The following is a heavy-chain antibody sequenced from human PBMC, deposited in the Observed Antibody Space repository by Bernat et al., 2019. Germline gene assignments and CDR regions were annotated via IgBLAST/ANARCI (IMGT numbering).Heavy chain of an antibody. CDR2: ISAYNGNT. D-gene: IGHD3-3*01. V-gene: IGHV1-18*01. CDR1: GYTFTSYG. J-gene: IGHJ4*02. CDR3: ARDLMSGYPSYYADDY. Sequence: QVHLVQSGSEVKKPGASVKVSCKASGYTFTSYGISWMRQAPGQGLEWMGWISAYNGNTNYAQKLQGRVTMTTDTSTSTAYMELRSLRSDDTAVYYCARDLMSGYPSYYADDYWGQGTLVTVSS.